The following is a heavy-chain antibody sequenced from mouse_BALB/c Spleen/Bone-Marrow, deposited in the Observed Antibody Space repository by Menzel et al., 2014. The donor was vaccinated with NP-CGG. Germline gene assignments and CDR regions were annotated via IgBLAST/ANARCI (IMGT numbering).Heavy chain of an antibody. Sequence: EVQLQQSGPDLVKPSQSLSLTCTVTGYSITSGYGWHWIQQFPGNKLEWMGYIHYSGNTDYNPSLKSRISITRDTSKNQFFLQLNSVTTEDTATYYCARETPVVADFDYWGQGTTLTVSS. D-gene: IGHD1-1*01. CDR2: IHYSGNT. J-gene: IGHJ2*01. CDR3: ARETPVVADFDY. CDR1: GYSITSGYG. V-gene: IGHV3-1*02.